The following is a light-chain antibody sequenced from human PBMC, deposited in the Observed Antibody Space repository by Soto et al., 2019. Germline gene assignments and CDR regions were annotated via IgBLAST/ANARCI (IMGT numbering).Light chain of an antibody. CDR1: SSDVGGYNH. CDR2: GVS. CDR3: CSYTSHSTVV. Sequence: QSALTQPASVSGSPGQSITISCTGTSSDVGGYNHVSWYHHPPGKAPKLILFGVSDLPSGVSLRFSGSKSGNTTSLTISGLLAEDEGDYFCCSYTSHSTVVFGGETKLTVL. V-gene: IGLV2-14*01. J-gene: IGLJ2*01.